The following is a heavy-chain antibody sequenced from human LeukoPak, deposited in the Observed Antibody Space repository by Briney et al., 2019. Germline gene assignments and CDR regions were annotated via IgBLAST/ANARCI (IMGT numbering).Heavy chain of an antibody. CDR1: GFTFSSYS. V-gene: IGHV3-48*02. D-gene: IGHD6-13*01. CDR3: ARGPGIAAAEERDWFDP. CDR2: ISISSSTI. Sequence: PGGSLRLSCVASGFTFSSYSMNWVRQAPGKGLEWVSYISISSSTIYYADSVKGRFTISRDNAKNSLYLQMNSLRDEDTAVYYCARGPGIAAAEERDWFDPWGQGTLVTVSS. J-gene: IGHJ5*02.